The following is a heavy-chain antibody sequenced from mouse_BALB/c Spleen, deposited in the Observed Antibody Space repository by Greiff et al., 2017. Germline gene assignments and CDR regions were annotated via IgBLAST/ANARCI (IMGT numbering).Heavy chain of an antibody. Sequence: EVKLMESGGGLVKPGGSLKLSCAASGFTFSSYTMSWVRQTPEKRLEWVATISSGGSYTYYPDSVKGRFTISRDNAKNTLYLQMSSLKSEDTAMYYCTRDQDGYWGYFDVWGAGTTVTVSS. V-gene: IGHV5-6-4*01. CDR1: GFTFSSYT. CDR3: TRDQDGYWGYFDV. CDR2: ISSGGSYT. D-gene: IGHD2-3*01. J-gene: IGHJ1*01.